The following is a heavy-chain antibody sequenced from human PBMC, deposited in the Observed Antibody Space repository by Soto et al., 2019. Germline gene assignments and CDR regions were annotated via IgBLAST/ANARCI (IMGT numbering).Heavy chain of an antibody. CDR1: GFTFSNAW. J-gene: IGHJ6*02. CDR2: IKSKTDGGTT. Sequence: EVQLVESGGGLVKPGGSLRLSCAASGFTFSNAWMSWVRQAPGKGLEWVGRIKSKTDGGTTDYAAPVKGRFTISRDDSKNTLYLQMNSLKTEDTAVYYCTTDLPDHYYYYGMDVWGQGTTVTVSS. V-gene: IGHV3-15*01. CDR3: TTDLPDHYYYYGMDV.